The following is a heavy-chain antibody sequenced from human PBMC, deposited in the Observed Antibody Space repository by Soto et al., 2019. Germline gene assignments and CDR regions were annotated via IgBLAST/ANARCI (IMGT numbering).Heavy chain of an antibody. V-gene: IGHV1-69*06. D-gene: IGHD3-22*01. CDR2: IIPIFGTA. Sequence: GASVKVSCKASGGTFSSYAISWVRQAPGQGLEWMGGIIPIFGTANYAQKFQGRVTITADKSTSTAYMELSSLRSEDTAVYYCARIPESYDSSGYYIDYWGQGTLVTVSS. CDR3: ARIPESYDSSGYYIDY. CDR1: GGTFSSYA. J-gene: IGHJ4*02.